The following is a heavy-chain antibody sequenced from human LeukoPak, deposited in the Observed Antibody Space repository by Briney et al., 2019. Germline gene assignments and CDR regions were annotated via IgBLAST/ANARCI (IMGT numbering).Heavy chain of an antibody. CDR2: IYYSGST. J-gene: IGHJ4*02. CDR1: GGSISSYY. Sequence: SETLSLTCTVSGGSISSYYWSWIRQPPGKGLEWIGYIYYSGSTNYNPSLKSRVTISVDRSKNQFSLKLSSVTAADTAVYYCARVGIAADYFDYWGQGTLVTVSS. CDR3: ARVGIAADYFDY. V-gene: IGHV4-59*12. D-gene: IGHD6-13*01.